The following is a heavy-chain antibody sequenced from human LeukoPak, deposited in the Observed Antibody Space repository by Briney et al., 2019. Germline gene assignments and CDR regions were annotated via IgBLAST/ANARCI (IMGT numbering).Heavy chain of an antibody. D-gene: IGHD2-2*01. CDR1: GGSFSGYY. CDR2: INHSGST. Sequence: SETLSLTCAVYGGSFSGYYWSWIRQPPGKGLEWIGEINHSGSTNYNPSLKSRVTISVDTSKNQFSLKLSSVTAADTAVYYCARRGIVVVPAASKIYYYYYMDVWGKGTTVTISS. CDR3: ARRGIVVVPAASKIYYYYYMDV. V-gene: IGHV4-34*01. J-gene: IGHJ6*03.